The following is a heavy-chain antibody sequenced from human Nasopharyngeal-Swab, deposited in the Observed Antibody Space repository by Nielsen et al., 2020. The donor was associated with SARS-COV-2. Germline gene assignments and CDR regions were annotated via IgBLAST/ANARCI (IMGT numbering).Heavy chain of an antibody. D-gene: IGHD6-13*01. CDR3: ARAQGYSSSWYVSYYFDY. V-gene: IGHV1-3*01. CDR2: INAGNGNT. CDR1: GYTFTGYY. J-gene: IGHJ4*02. Sequence: ASVKVSCKASGYTFTGYYMHWVRQAPGQGLEWMGWINAGNGNTKYSQKFQGRVTITRDTSASTAYMELSSLRSEDTAVYYCARAQGYSSSWYVSYYFDYWGQGTLVTVSS.